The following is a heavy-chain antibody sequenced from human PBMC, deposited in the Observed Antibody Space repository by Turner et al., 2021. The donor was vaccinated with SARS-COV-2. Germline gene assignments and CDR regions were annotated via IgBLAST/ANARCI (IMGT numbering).Heavy chain of an antibody. V-gene: IGHV4-39*01. D-gene: IGHD1-26*01. CDR2: IYYSGRT. CDR3: ARHSPELRGDYFDY. Sequence: QLQMQESGPGLVKPSETLSLTCTVSGGSISSSSYYWGWIRQPPGKGLELIGSIYYSGRTYYNPSLKSRVTISVDTSKNQFSLRLSSVTAADTAVYYCARHSPELRGDYFDYWGQGTLVTVSS. J-gene: IGHJ4*02. CDR1: GGSISSSSYY.